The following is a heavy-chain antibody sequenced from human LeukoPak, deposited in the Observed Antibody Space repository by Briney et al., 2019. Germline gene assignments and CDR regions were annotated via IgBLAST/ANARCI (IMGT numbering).Heavy chain of an antibody. CDR2: INHSGST. CDR3: ARVLHLGELSLYYFDY. V-gene: IGHV4-34*01. J-gene: IGHJ4*02. Sequence: SETLSLTCAVYGGSFSGYYWSWLRQPPGKGLEWIGEINHSGSTNYNPSLKSRVTISVDTSKNQFSLKLSSVTAADTAVYYCARVLHLGELSLYYFDYWGQGTLVTVSS. D-gene: IGHD3-16*02. CDR1: GGSFSGYY.